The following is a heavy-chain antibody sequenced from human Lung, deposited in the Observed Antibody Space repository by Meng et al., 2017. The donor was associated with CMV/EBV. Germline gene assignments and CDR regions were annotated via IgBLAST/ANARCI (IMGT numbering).Heavy chain of an antibody. Sequence: SETLSLTCTVSGRSISSYYWSWIRQPPGKVLEWIGYTYYIGGTNYNPALKSRVTISVDTSKNQFTLKLSSVTAADKAVDYWSCTGYSYGYGQVYWGQGTLVXVSS. CDR3: SCTGYSYGYGQVY. CDR1: GRSISSYY. CDR2: TYYIGGT. D-gene: IGHD5-18*01. V-gene: IGHV4-59*01. J-gene: IGHJ4*02.